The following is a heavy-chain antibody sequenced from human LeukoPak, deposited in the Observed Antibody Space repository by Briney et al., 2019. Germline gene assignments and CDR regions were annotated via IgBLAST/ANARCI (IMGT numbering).Heavy chain of an antibody. CDR3: ARVFYDTSDYYLRAYYYGMDV. CDR1: GYTLTELS. V-gene: IGHV1-24*01. CDR2: FDPEDGET. D-gene: IGHD3-22*01. J-gene: IGHJ6*02. Sequence: ASVKVSCKVSGYTLTELSMHWVRQAPGKGLEWMGGFDPEDGETIYAQKFQGRVTMTEDTSTDTAYMELSSLRSEDTAVYYCARVFYDTSDYYLRAYYYGMDVWGQGTTVTVSS.